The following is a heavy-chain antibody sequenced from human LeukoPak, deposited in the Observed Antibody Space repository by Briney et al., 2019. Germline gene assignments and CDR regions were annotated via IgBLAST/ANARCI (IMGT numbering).Heavy chain of an antibody. V-gene: IGHV3-48*02. J-gene: IGHJ4*02. CDR3: GRGAPGSSQGGIDY. D-gene: IGHD1-26*01. CDR1: GFILSSYG. Sequence: GGSLRLSCAASGFILSSYGMNWVRQAPGKGLEWISSTTSPNGINYADSVKGRFTISRDNAKNSLCLQMNSLRDEDTAVYYCGRGAPGSSQGGIDYGGKGTLVPVS. CDR2: TTSPNGI.